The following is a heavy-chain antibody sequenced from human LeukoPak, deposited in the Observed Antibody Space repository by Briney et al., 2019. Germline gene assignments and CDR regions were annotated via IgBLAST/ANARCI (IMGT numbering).Heavy chain of an antibody. CDR1: GYTFTSYA. CDR3: ARGSSGWYDY. J-gene: IGHJ4*02. CDR2: INAGNGST. V-gene: IGHV1-3*01. D-gene: IGHD6-19*01. Sequence: ASVKVSCKASGYTFTSYAMHWVRQAPGQRLEWMGWINAGNGSTKYSQKFQGRVTITRDTSASTAYMELSSLRSEDTAVYYCARGSSGWYDYWGQGTLVTVSS.